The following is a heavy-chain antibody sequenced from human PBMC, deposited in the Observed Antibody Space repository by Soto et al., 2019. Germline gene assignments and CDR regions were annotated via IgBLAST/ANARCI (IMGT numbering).Heavy chain of an antibody. J-gene: IGHJ4*02. CDR2: IYPGDSDT. CDR1: GYSFSNYW. CDR3: ARRPDDSSGYYGHY. V-gene: IGHV5-51*01. Sequence: GESLKISCKGSGYSFSNYWIGWVRQMPGKGLEWMGIIYPGDSDTRYSPSFQGQVTISADKSISTAYLQWSSLKAPDTAMYFCARRPDDSSGYYGHYWGQGTLVTVS. D-gene: IGHD3-22*01.